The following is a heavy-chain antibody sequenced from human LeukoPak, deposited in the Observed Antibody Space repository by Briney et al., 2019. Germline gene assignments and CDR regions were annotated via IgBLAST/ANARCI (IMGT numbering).Heavy chain of an antibody. CDR3: AKDNEYGGYDY. CDR2: ISGSGGST. J-gene: IGHJ4*02. Sequence: EGSLRLSCAASGFTFSSYAMSWVRRAPGKGLEWVSAISGSGGSTYYADSVKGRFTISRDNSKNTLYLQMNSLRAEDTAVYYCAKDNEYGGYDYWGQGTLVTVSS. V-gene: IGHV3-23*01. CDR1: GFTFSSYA. D-gene: IGHD5-12*01.